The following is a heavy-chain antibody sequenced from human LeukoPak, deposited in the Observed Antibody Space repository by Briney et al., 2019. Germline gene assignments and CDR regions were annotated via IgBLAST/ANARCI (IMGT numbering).Heavy chain of an antibody. V-gene: IGHV3-21*06. Sequence: GGSLRLSCAASGFIFSKYAMEWVRQAPGKGLEWVSSIDGPSDSIYYADSVKGRFTISRDDAKNSVYLQMNSLRAEDTGIYYCARLVCATIPCYGKFYFDYWGQGTLVPVAS. J-gene: IGHJ4*02. CDR3: ARLVCATIPCYGKFYFDY. CDR2: IDGPSDSI. CDR1: GFIFSKYA. D-gene: IGHD3-16*01.